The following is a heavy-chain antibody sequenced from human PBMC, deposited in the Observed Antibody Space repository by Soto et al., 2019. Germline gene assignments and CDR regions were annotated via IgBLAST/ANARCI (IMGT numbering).Heavy chain of an antibody. CDR2: IWYDGRDK. D-gene: IGHD3-22*01. V-gene: IGHV3-33*01. Sequence: QVQLVESGGGVVQPGRSLRLACAASGITFSNYGTHWVRQAPGKGLEWVAVIWYDGRDKYYADSVKGRFTISRDNSKNTLYLQMNSLTAGDTAVYYCVSGYGYFDHWGQGTLVTVSS. CDR1: GITFSNYG. J-gene: IGHJ4*02. CDR3: VSGYGYFDH.